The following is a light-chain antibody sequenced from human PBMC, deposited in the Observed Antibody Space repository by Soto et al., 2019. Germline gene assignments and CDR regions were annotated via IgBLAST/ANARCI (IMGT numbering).Light chain of an antibody. V-gene: IGKV3-15*01. CDR3: QQYGNSPLYT. CDR1: QSVSNK. Sequence: EIVMTQSPATLSVSPGERATLSCRASQSVSNKLAWYQQKPGQAPRLLIYGASTRATGIPARFSGSGSGTDFTLTISRLEPEDFAVYYCQQYGNSPLYTFGQGTKLEIK. CDR2: GAS. J-gene: IGKJ2*01.